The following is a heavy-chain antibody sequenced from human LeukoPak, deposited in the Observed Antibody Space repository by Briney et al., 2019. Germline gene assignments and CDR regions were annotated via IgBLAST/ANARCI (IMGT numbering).Heavy chain of an antibody. CDR2: ISHTGSTM. V-gene: IGHV3-48*04. CDR3: AIPPLSGTGSSRPLAGIDV. Sequence: GGSLRLSCAASGFSFSIYSLNWVRQAPGKGLEWVSYISHTGSTMSYADSVKGRFTISRDNAKNSLYLQMNSLRAEDTAMYYCAIPPLSGTGSSRPLAGIDVWGQGTTVTVSS. D-gene: IGHD3-10*01. CDR1: GFSFSIYS. J-gene: IGHJ6*02.